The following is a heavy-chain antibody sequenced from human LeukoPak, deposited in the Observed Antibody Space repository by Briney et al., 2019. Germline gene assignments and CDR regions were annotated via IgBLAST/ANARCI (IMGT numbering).Heavy chain of an antibody. CDR2: IYYISNT. J-gene: IGHJ4*02. CDR1: GASVGSAGYY. D-gene: IGHD1-26*01. V-gene: IGHV4-61*08. Sequence: SETLSLTCTVSGASVGSAGYYWSWIRQPPGGGLEWIGYIYYISNTNYNPSLKSRVTMSVDPSKNQFSLKLNSVTAADTAVYYCARTQSRSGSYRYYFGYWGQGTLVTVSS. CDR3: ARTQSRSGSYRYYFGY.